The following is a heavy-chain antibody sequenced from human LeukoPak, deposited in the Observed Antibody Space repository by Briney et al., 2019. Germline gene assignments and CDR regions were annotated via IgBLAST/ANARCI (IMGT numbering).Heavy chain of an antibody. Sequence: SGTPSLTCTVSGGSISSGSYYWSWIRQPAGKGLEWIGRIYTSGSTNYNPSLKSRVTISVDTSKNQFSLKLSSVTAADTAVYYCASRGSRDGSEGAFDIWGQGTMVTVSS. J-gene: IGHJ3*02. V-gene: IGHV4-61*02. CDR1: GGSISSGSYY. D-gene: IGHD3-16*01. CDR2: IYTSGST. CDR3: ASRGSRDGSEGAFDI.